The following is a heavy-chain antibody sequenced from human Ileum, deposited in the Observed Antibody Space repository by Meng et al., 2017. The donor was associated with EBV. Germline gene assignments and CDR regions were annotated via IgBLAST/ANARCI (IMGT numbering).Heavy chain of an antibody. CDR2: ININTGNP. Sequence: QLQLVQSAAEGKTLGALVKVSSQAAGYTFTSSSMNWVRHAPGQGLEWMGWININTGNPTYAQGFTGRFVFSLDTSVSTAYLQIDSLKADDTAVYYCARGNGWRFDYWGQGTLVTVSS. J-gene: IGHJ4*02. CDR1: GYTFTSSS. CDR3: ARGNGWRFDY. D-gene: IGHD6-19*01. V-gene: IGHV7-4-1*01.